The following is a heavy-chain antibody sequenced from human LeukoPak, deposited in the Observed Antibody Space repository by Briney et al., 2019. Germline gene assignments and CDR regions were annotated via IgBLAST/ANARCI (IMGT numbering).Heavy chain of an antibody. CDR1: GFSFGSNG. CDR3: ARVSDYSNYFDY. Sequence: GRSLRLSCAASGFSFGSNGMHWVRQAPGKGLEWVAVIWYDGSNKYYADSVKGRFTISRDNSKNTLYLQMNSLRAEDTAVYYSARVSDYSNYFDYWGQGTLVTVSS. J-gene: IGHJ4*02. CDR2: IWYDGSNK. V-gene: IGHV3-33*01. D-gene: IGHD4-11*01.